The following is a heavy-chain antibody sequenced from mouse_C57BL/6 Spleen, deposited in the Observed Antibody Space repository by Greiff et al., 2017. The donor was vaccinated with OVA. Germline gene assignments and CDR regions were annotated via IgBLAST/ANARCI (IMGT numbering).Heavy chain of an antibody. CDR2: IWRGGST. J-gene: IGHJ3*01. D-gene: IGHD2-5*01. CDR1: GFSLTSYG. CDR3: AKGNSNYESLFAY. V-gene: IGHV2-5*01. Sequence: QVQLKESGPGLVQPSQSLSITCTVSGFSLTSYGVHWVRQSPGKGLEWLGVIWRGGSTDYNAAFMSRLSITKDNSKSQVFFKMNSLQADDTAIYYCAKGNSNYESLFAYWGQGTLVTVSA.